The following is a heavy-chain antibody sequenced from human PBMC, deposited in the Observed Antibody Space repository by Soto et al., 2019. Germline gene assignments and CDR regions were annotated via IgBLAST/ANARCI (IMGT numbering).Heavy chain of an antibody. CDR3: AKGGPKITMVRGVTPGPFDY. CDR1: GFTFSSYG. Sequence: SGGSLRLSCAASGFTFSSYGMHWVRQAPGKGLEWVAVISYDGSNKYYADSVKGRFTISRDNSKNTLYLQMNSLRAEDTAVYYCAKGGPKITMVRGVTPGPFDYWGQGTLVTVSS. J-gene: IGHJ4*02. CDR2: ISYDGSNK. V-gene: IGHV3-30*18. D-gene: IGHD3-10*01.